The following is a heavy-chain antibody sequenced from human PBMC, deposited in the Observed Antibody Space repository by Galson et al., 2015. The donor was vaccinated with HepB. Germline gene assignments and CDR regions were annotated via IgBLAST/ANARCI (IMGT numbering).Heavy chain of an antibody. V-gene: IGHV4-59*01. D-gene: IGHD5-18*01. Sequence: SETLSLTCTVSGGSISSYYWSWIRQPPGKGLEWIGYIYYSGSTNYNPSLKSRVTISVDTSKNQFSLKLSSVTAADTAVYYCASSVLYSYGTNWFDPWGQGTLVTVSS. CDR1: GGSISSYY. CDR2: IYYSGST. CDR3: ASSVLYSYGTNWFDP. J-gene: IGHJ5*02.